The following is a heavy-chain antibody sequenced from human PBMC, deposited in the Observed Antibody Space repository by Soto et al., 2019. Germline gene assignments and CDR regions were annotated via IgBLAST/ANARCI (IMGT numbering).Heavy chain of an antibody. D-gene: IGHD4-17*01. CDR2: IKSKTDGGTT. J-gene: IGHJ1*01. Sequence: GGSLRLSCAASGFTFTNAWMSWVRQAPGKGLEWVGRIKSKTDGGTTDYAAPVKGRFTISRDDSQNTLYLQMNSLKTEDTAVYYCTTARGTYGAEYFQHWGQGTLVTVSS. CDR1: GFTFTNAW. CDR3: TTARGTYGAEYFQH. V-gene: IGHV3-15*05.